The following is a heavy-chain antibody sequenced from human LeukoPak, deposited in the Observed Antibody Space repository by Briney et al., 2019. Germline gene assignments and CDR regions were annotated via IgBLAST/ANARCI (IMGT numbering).Heavy chain of an antibody. CDR3: ARDPQVYCEFDNWFDP. CDR1: GYTFSIYG. CDR2: ISAYNGNT. J-gene: IGHJ5*02. V-gene: IGHV1-18*01. D-gene: IGHD3-22*01. Sequence: ASVTVSFKASGYTFSIYGISWVRQAPGQGLEWMGWISAYNGNTNYAQKPQGRVTMTTDTSTSTAYMELRSLRSDDTAVYYCARDPQVYCEFDNWFDPWGQGTPVTVSS.